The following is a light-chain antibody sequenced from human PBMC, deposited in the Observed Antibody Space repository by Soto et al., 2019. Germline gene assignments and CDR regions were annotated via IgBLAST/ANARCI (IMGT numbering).Light chain of an antibody. CDR1: SSDVGGYNY. CDR3: NSSIRSSTPVV. CDR2: DVS. J-gene: IGLJ2*01. V-gene: IGLV2-14*01. Sequence: QSALTQPASVSGSPGQSITISCTGTSSDVGGYNYVSWYQQHPGKAPKLMIYDVSNRPSGVSNRFSGSKSGNTASLTISGLQAEDGAAYYCNSSIRSSTPVVFGGGTKVTVL.